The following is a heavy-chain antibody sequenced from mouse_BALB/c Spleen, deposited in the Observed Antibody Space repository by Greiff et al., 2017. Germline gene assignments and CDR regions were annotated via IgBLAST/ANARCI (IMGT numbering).Heavy chain of an antibody. CDR2: IWGDGST. J-gene: IGHJ4*01. CDR1: GFSLTGYG. Sequence: VKLVESGPGLVAPSQSLSITCTVSGFSLTGYGVNWVRQPPGKGLEWLGMIWGDGSTDDNSALKSRLSISKDNSKSQVFLKMNSLQTDDTARYYCAREGYYRYEGYAMDYWGQGTSVTVSS. CDR3: AREGYYRYEGYAMDY. V-gene: IGHV2-6-7*01. D-gene: IGHD2-14*01.